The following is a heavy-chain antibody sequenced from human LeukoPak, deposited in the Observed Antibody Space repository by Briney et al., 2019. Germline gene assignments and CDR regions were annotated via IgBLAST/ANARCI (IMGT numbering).Heavy chain of an antibody. V-gene: IGHV3-23*01. CDR3: AKGSSSSWYLVWFDP. Sequence: PGGSLRLSCAASGFSLSNYAMSWVRQAPGKGLEWVSGISGSDGSTHYADSVKGRFSISRDNSKNTVYLQMNSLRAEDTAVYYCAKGSSSSWYLVWFDPWGQGTLVTVSS. J-gene: IGHJ5*02. CDR1: GFSLSNYA. D-gene: IGHD6-13*01. CDR2: ISGSDGST.